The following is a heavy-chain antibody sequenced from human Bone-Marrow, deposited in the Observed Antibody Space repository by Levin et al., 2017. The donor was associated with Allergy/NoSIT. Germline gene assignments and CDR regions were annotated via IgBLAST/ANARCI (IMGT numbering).Heavy chain of an antibody. V-gene: IGHV4-61*01. CDR2: IYDSGST. J-gene: IGHJ6*02. CDR3: ARDPGYGGYYYGMDV. CDR1: GGSVSSGSDH. D-gene: IGHD4-23*01. Sequence: ESLKISCTVSGGSVSSGSDHWSWIRQPPGKGLEWIGYIYDSGSTNYNPSLKSRVTISVDTSKKQFSLKLSSVTAADTAVYYCARDPGYGGYYYGMDVWGQGTTVTVSS.